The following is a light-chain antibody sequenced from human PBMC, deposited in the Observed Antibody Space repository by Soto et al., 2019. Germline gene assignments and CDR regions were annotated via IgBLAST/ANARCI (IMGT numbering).Light chain of an antibody. Sequence: DVVRTQSPLALPFTLGQPASFSCRSSQSLVSSAGNTYLHWFQQRPGQSPRRLIYKVSNRDSGVPDRFSGSGSGTDFTLKSSRVEAEDVGVYYCMQGTYWPQYSVCQGTKLEIK. CDR2: KVS. CDR1: QSLVSSAGNTY. V-gene: IGKV2-30*01. CDR3: MQGTYWPQYS. J-gene: IGKJ2*03.